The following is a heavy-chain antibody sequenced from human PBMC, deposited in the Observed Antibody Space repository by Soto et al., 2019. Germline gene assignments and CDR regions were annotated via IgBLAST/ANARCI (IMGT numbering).Heavy chain of an antibody. CDR1: GASMSNYY. J-gene: IGHJ4*02. CDR2: IFGSGET. CDR3: VREGDYSDNNGYPLFDY. D-gene: IGHD3-22*01. V-gene: IGHV4-4*07. Sequence: QVQLQESGPGLMKPSETLSLTCTVSGASMSNYYWSWIRQPAGKGLEWIGRIFGSGETYYNPSLKSRVILSVYLSKSQFSLELTSVTAADTAVYFCVREGDYSDNNGYPLFDYWGQGTLVTVSP.